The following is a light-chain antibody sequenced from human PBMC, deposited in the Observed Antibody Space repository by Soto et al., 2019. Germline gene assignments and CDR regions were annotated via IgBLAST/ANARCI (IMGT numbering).Light chain of an antibody. CDR3: QQYGSSPLT. V-gene: IGKV3-20*01. CDR1: QSVSSY. Sequence: IVLTQSPATLSLSPWERATLSCRASQSVSSYLAWYQQKPGQAPRLLIYDASNRATGIPARFSGSGSGTDFTLTISRLEPEDFAVYYCQQYGSSPLTFGGGTKVDIK. J-gene: IGKJ4*01. CDR2: DAS.